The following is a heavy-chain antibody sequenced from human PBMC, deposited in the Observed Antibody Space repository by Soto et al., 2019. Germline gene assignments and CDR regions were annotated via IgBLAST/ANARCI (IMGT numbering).Heavy chain of an antibody. V-gene: IGHV1-69*13. Sequence: ASVKVSCKTSGGTFSSFAISWVRQAPGQGLEWMGGIIPIFETANYAQKFQGRVTITADEITGTAYMELRGLRSEDTGVYYCARDLEVVVLGVDHYYYYGMDVWGQGTTVTVSS. CDR3: ARDLEVVVLGVDHYYYYGMDV. J-gene: IGHJ6*02. CDR1: GGTFSSFA. D-gene: IGHD2-15*01. CDR2: IIPIFETA.